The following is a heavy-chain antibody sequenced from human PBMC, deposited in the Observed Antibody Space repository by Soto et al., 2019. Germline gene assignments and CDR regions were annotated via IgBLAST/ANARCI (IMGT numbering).Heavy chain of an antibody. Sequence: SETLSLTCAVYGGSFRGYYWSWIRQPPGKGLEWIGGINHRGSTNYNPSLKRRVTISVDTSKHQFLRKLSSVTAADAAVYYCARGDTYDDFWSGYYGPYYYYGMDVWRQGTTVTVS. J-gene: IGHJ6*02. V-gene: IGHV4-34*01. CDR1: GGSFRGYY. CDR3: ARGDTYDDFWSGYYGPYYYYGMDV. CDR2: INHRGST. D-gene: IGHD3-3*01.